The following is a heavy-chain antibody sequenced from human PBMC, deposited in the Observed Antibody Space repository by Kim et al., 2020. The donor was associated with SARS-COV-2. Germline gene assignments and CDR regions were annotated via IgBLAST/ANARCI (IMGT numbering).Heavy chain of an antibody. J-gene: IGHJ4*02. CDR3: ARDGVYDSSGYYYNY. V-gene: IGHV1-69*01. Sequence: QKFQGGVTITADESTSTAYMELSSLRSEDTAVYYCARDGVYDSSGYYYNYWGQGTLVTVSS. D-gene: IGHD3-22*01.